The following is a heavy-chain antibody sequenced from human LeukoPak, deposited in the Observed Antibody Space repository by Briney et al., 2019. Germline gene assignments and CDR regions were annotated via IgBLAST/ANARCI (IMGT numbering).Heavy chain of an antibody. CDR2: IYPDDSDT. V-gene: IGHV5-51*01. Sequence: GESLKTSCKGSGYSFTSYWIGWVRQMPGKGLEWMGIIYPDDSDTKYSPSFQGQATISADKSISTAYLQWGSLKASDTAMYYCARLAFCTNAVCFSNYYYSMDVWGRGTTVTVSS. J-gene: IGHJ6*03. CDR3: ARLAFCTNAVCFSNYYYSMDV. D-gene: IGHD2-8*01. CDR1: GYSFTSYW.